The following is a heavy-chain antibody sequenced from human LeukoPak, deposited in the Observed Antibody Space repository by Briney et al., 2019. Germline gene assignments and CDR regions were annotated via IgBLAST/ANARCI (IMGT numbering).Heavy chain of an antibody. D-gene: IGHD2-21*01. CDR3: ARGGGTYHVDY. J-gene: IGHJ4*02. CDR1: GYTFSAYY. Sequence: AASVKVSCKASGYTFSAYYMHWVRQAPGEGLEWMGWINPNSGGTKYAQKFQGRVTMTRDTSISTVYMELSSLRSDDTAVYYCARGGGTYHVDYWGQGTLVTVSS. V-gene: IGHV1-2*02. CDR2: INPNSGGT.